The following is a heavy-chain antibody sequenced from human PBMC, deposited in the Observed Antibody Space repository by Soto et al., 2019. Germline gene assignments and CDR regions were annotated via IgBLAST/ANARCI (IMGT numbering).Heavy chain of an antibody. Sequence: QVQLQESGPGLVKPSETLSLTCTVSGGSVSSGSYYWSWIRQPPGKGLEWIGYIYYSGSTNYNPSLKSRVTISVDTSKNQFSLKLSSVTAADTAVYYCASREGYYDSSGHQIHWYFDLWGRGTLVTVSS. CDR3: ASREGYYDSSGHQIHWYFDL. CDR2: IYYSGST. CDR1: GGSVSSGSYY. D-gene: IGHD3-22*01. J-gene: IGHJ2*01. V-gene: IGHV4-61*01.